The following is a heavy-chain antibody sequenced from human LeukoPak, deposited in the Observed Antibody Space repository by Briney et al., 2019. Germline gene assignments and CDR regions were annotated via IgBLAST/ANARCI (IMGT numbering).Heavy chain of an antibody. V-gene: IGHV4-38-2*01. CDR2: IYHSGST. CDR3: ARVPAAIGWFDP. CDR1: GYSISSGYY. D-gene: IGHD2-2*02. J-gene: IGHJ5*02. Sequence: PSETLSLTFAVSGYSISSGYYWGWIRQPPGKGLEWIGSIYHSGSTYYNPSLKSRVTISVGTSKNQFSLKLSSVTAADTAVYYCARVPAAIGWFDPWGQGTLVTVSS.